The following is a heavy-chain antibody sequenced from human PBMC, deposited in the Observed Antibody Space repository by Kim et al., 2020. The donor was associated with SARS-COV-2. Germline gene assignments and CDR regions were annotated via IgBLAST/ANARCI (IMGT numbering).Heavy chain of an antibody. Sequence: GGSLRLSCAASGFTFSSYGMHWVRQAPGKGLEWVAVIWYDGSNKYYADSVKGRFTISRDNSKNTLYLQMNSLRAEDTAVYYCATGPVVVTANDYYYYGMDVWGQGTTVTVSS. CDR1: GFTFSSYG. V-gene: IGHV3-33*01. CDR3: ATGPVVVTANDYYYYGMDV. D-gene: IGHD2-21*02. CDR2: IWYDGSNK. J-gene: IGHJ6*02.